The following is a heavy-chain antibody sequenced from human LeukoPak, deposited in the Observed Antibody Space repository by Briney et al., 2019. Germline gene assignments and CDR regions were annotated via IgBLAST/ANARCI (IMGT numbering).Heavy chain of an antibody. CDR3: ARTAMTTVVTSNWFDP. CDR1: GGSFSSYY. Sequence: PSETLSLTCAVYGGSFSSYYWSWIRQPPGKGLEWIGEINHSGSTNYNPSLKSRVTISVGKSKTQFSLKLSSVTAAGTAVYYCARTAMTTVVTSNWFDPWGQGTLVTVSS. D-gene: IGHD4-23*01. V-gene: IGHV4-34*01. CDR2: INHSGST. J-gene: IGHJ5*02.